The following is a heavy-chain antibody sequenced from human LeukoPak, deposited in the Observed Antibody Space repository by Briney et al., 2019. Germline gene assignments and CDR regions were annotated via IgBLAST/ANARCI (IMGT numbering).Heavy chain of an antibody. J-gene: IGHJ4*02. CDR3: AKGPFCSGGSCYSGFYY. V-gene: IGHV3-23*01. CDR1: GFTFSSYA. CDR2: ISGSGDST. Sequence: PGGSLRLSCAAIGFTFSSYAMSWVRQAPGKGLEWVSGISGSGDSTDYAASVKGRFTISRDNSKNTLYLQMNSLRAEDTAVYYCAKGPFCSGGSCYSGFYYWGQGTLVTVSS. D-gene: IGHD2-15*01.